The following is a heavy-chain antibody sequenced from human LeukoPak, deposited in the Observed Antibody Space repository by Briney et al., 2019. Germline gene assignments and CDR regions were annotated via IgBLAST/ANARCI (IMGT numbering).Heavy chain of an antibody. CDR3: AREGGGSLGDAFDI. J-gene: IGHJ3*02. Sequence: PGGSLRLSRAASGFTFSSHSINWVRQAPGKGLEWVSSIGSSSPYHADSVEGRFTISRDNAKNSLYLQMNSLRAEDTALYYCAREGGGSLGDAFDIWGQGTMVTVSS. V-gene: IGHV3-21*01. D-gene: IGHD2-15*01. CDR2: IGSSSP. CDR1: GFTFSSHS.